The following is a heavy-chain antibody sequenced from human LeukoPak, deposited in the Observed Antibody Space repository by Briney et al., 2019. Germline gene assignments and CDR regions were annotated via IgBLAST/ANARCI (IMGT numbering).Heavy chain of an antibody. J-gene: IGHJ4*02. V-gene: IGHV4-59*12. CDR3: ARDQQLLGLDY. D-gene: IGHD6-13*01. CDR2: IYYSGST. CDR1: GGSISSYY. Sequence: KPSETLSLTCTVSGGSISSYYWSWIRQPPGKGLEWIGSIYYSGSTYYNPSLKSRVTISVDTSKNQFSLKLSSVTAADTAVYYCARDQQLLGLDYWGQGTLVTVSS.